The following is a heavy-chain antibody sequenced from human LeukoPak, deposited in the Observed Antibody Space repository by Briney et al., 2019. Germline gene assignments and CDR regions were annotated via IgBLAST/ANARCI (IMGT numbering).Heavy chain of an antibody. CDR1: GFTFSSYA. CDR2: ISGSGGST. J-gene: IGHJ6*02. V-gene: IGHV3-23*01. Sequence: QPGGSLRLSCAASGFTFSSYAMTWVRQAPGKGLEWVSGISGSGGSTYYADSVKGRLTVSRDNSKNTLYLQMNNLRAEDTAVYYCAKDRMVAIGFAYYYYNGMDVWGQGTTVAVSS. D-gene: IGHD5-12*01. CDR3: AKDRMVAIGFAYYYYNGMDV.